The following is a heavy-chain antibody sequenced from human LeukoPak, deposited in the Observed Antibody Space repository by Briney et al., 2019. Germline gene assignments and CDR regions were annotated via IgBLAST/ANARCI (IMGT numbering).Heavy chain of an antibody. CDR1: GYTFTGYY. Sequence: GASVKVSCKASGYTFTGYYMHWVRQAPGQGLEWMGIINPSGGSTSYTQKCQGRVTMTRDTSTSTVYMELSSLRSEDTAVYYCVRDGEGVAISVNYWFAPWGQGTLVTVSS. D-gene: IGHD3-10*01. V-gene: IGHV1-46*01. CDR2: INPSGGST. CDR3: VRDGEGVAISVNYWFAP. J-gene: IGHJ5*02.